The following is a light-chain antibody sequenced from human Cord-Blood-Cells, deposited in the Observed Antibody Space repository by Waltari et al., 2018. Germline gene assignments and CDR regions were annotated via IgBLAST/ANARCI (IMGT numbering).Light chain of an antibody. CDR3: CSYAGSYTFEECTYV. CDR1: SSDVGGYNY. V-gene: IGLV2-11*01. Sequence: QSALTQPRSVSGSPGQSVTISCTGTSSDVGGYNYVSWYQQHPGKAPKLMMYDVSKRPAGVPERCSSSKSDNTASLTISGLQAEDEADYYCCSYAGSYTFEECTYVFGTGTKVTVL. CDR2: DVS. J-gene: IGLJ1*01.